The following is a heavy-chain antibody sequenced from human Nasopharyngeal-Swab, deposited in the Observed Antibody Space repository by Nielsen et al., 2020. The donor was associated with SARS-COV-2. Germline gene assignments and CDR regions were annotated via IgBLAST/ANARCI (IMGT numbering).Heavy chain of an antibody. Sequence: WIRQPPGKGLEWMGRIDPSDSYTNYGPSFQGHVTISVDKSISAAYLQWTSLKASDTAMYYCARDVSGNYWGQGTLVTVSS. D-gene: IGHD5/OR15-5a*01. CDR2: IDPSDSYT. CDR3: ARDVSGNY. J-gene: IGHJ4*02. V-gene: IGHV5-10-1*01.